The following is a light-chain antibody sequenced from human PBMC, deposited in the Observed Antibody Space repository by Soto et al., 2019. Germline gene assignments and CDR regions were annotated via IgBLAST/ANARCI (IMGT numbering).Light chain of an antibody. J-gene: IGKJ1*01. CDR3: QQYNNWPPT. Sequence: ERVMTQSPATLSVSPGERATLSCRASQGVSSNLAWYQQKPGQAPRLLIYGASTRATGIPARFSGSGSGTAFTLTISSLQSEDFAVYFCQQYNNWPPTLGQGTKVDIK. CDR2: GAS. V-gene: IGKV3-15*01. CDR1: QGVSSN.